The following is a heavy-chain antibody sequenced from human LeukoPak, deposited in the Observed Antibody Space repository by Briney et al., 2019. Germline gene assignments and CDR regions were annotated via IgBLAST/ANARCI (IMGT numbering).Heavy chain of an antibody. CDR1: GFTFSNYA. CDR2: ISSSSSYI. D-gene: IGHD2-2*01. Sequence: PGGSLRLSCAASGFTFSNYAMSWVRQAPGKGLEWVSGISSSSSYIYYADSVKGRFTISRDNAKNSLYLQMNSLRAEDTAVYYCARADHRGYCSSTSCYYFDYWGQGTLVTVSS. V-gene: IGHV3-21*01. CDR3: ARADHRGYCSSTSCYYFDY. J-gene: IGHJ4*02.